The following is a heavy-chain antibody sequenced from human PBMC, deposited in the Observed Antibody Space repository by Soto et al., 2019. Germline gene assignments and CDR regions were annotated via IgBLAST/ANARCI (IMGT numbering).Heavy chain of an antibody. V-gene: IGHV4-39*07. CDR1: GDSINSDNYY. J-gene: IGHJ5*02. D-gene: IGHD6-13*01. CDR3: ARVRAAAGWWFDP. CDR2: IYYRGNT. Sequence: SETLSLTCSVSGDSINSDNYYWGWIRQPPGKGLEWIGSIYYRGNTYYNPSLKSRVTISLDTSKNQFSLKLSSVTAADTAVYYCARVRAAAGWWFDPWGQGTLVTAPQ.